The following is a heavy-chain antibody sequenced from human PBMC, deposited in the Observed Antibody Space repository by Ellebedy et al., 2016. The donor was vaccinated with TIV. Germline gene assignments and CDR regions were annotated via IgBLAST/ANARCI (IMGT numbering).Heavy chain of an antibody. V-gene: IGHV4-59*01. Sequence: MPSETLSLTCTVSGGSISSYFWNWIRQPPEKGLEWIGYIYYSGSTNYNPSLKSRVTISVDTSKNHFSLKLSSVTAADTAVYYCARDGFVGAYDYWGQGTLVIVSS. D-gene: IGHD1-26*01. CDR1: GGSISSYF. CDR2: IYYSGST. CDR3: ARDGFVGAYDY. J-gene: IGHJ4*02.